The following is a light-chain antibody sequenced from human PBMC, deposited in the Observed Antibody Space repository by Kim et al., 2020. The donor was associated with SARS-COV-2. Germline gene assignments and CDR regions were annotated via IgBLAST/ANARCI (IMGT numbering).Light chain of an antibody. V-gene: IGLV1-44*01. Sequence: GRRVTISCSGSRSNIGSNTVNWYQQLPGPAPKLLIYSNNQRPSGVPDRFSGSKSGTSASLAISGLQSEDEADYYCAAWDDSLNGWVFGGGTQLTVL. CDR2: SNN. CDR1: RSNIGSNT. CDR3: AAWDDSLNGWV. J-gene: IGLJ3*02.